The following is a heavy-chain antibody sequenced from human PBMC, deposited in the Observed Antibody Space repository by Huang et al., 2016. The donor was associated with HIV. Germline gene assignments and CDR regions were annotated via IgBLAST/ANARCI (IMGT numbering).Heavy chain of an antibody. CDR3: ARQRMTEGNSESTWSYFDS. CDR2: SDHRGTP. D-gene: IGHD2-21*02. Sequence: QVRLHQWGTGVLKPSETLSLKCAVYGGSFSGHYWTWIRPSPGKGLESIGDSDHRGTPSSNSSLKSRVSMSLDTSKSQFYLNLTSVTATDTGKYYCARQRMTEGNSESTWSYFDSWGQGTLVIVSS. V-gene: IGHV4-34*01. CDR1: GGSFSGHY. J-gene: IGHJ4*02.